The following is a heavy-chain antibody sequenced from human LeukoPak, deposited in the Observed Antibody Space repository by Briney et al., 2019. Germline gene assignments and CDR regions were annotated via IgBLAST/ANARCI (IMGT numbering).Heavy chain of an antibody. D-gene: IGHD3-9*01. J-gene: IGHJ4*02. CDR3: ARERMTGDNEGDFVDY. CDR1: GGSMSRSSYY. CDR2: IYYSGST. Sequence: PSETLSLTCIVSGGSMSRSSYYWGWIRQPPGKGLEWIGTIYYSGSTYYNPSLKSRVTISVDTSKNQFSLKLRSVTAADTAVYYCARERMTGDNEGDFVDYWGQGTLVTVSS. V-gene: IGHV4-39*07.